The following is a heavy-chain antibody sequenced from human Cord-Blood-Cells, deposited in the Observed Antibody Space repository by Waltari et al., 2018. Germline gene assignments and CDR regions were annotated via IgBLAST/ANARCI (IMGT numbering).Heavy chain of an antibody. D-gene: IGHD3-3*01. J-gene: IGHJ4*02. Sequence: QLQLQESGPGLVKPSETLSLTCTVSGGSISSSSYYWGWIRQPPGKGLEWIGSIYYSGSTYYNPSLKSRVTISVDTSKNQFSLKLSSVTAADTAVYYCARTIFGVVMYYFDYWGQGTLVTVSS. CDR1: GGSISSSSYY. CDR2: IYYSGST. CDR3: ARTIFGVVMYYFDY. V-gene: IGHV4-39*01.